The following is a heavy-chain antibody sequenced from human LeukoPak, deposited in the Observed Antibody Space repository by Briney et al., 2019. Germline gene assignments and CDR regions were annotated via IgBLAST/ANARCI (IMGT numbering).Heavy chain of an antibody. V-gene: IGHV3-48*03. CDR2: ISSSGSTI. D-gene: IGHD3-16*01. CDR1: GFTFSSYE. CDR3: ARWSAWGDYVWGSYQPVKGYFGY. J-gene: IGHJ4*02. Sequence: SGGSLRLSCAASGFTFSSYEMNWVRQAPGKGLEWVSYISSSGSTIYYADSVKGRFTISRDNAKNSLYLQMNSLRAEDTAVYYCARWSAWGDYVWGSYQPVKGYFGYWGQGTLVTVSS.